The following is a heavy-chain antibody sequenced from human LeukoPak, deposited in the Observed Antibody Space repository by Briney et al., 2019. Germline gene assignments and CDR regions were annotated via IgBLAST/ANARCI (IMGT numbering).Heavy chain of an antibody. V-gene: IGHV3-64D*06. D-gene: IGHD5-12*01. CDR2: ISGDGGTT. J-gene: IGHJ4*02. CDR3: VKKRQRYGQFDY. Sequence: GGSLRLSCSAFGFTFNNYAMHWVRQAPGKGLEYVSAISGDGGTTYCADSVKGRFTISRDNSKNTLWLQMSSLRPEDTAVYYSVKKRQRYGQFDYWGQGTLVTVSS. CDR1: GFTFNNYA.